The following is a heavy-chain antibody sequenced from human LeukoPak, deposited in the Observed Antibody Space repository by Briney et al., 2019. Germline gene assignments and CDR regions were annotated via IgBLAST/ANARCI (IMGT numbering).Heavy chain of an antibody. CDR2: IRGGGGST. V-gene: IGHV3-23*01. CDR3: AKSVGDGDKIHYYFYYMDV. J-gene: IGHJ6*03. Sequence: HTGGSLRLSCAASQFTFTSYSMTWVRQAPGKGLEWVSAIRGGGGSTFYADSVKGRFTISRDNIRNVVFLQMNSLRAEDTAVYYCAKSVGDGDKIHYYFYYMDVWGKRTTVTVS. CDR1: QFTFTSYS.